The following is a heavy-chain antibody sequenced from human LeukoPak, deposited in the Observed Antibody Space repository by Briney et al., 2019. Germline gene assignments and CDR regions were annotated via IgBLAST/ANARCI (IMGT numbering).Heavy chain of an antibody. CDR2: MNPNSGNT. CDR1: GYTFTSYD. V-gene: IGHV1-8*01. Sequence: ASVKVSCKASGYTFTSYDINWVRQATGQGLEWMGWMNPNSGNTGYAQKFQGRVTMTRNTSISTAYMELSSLRSEDTAVYYCARAPPSNLWLRFRPGLNWYFDLWGRGTLVTVSS. D-gene: IGHD5-12*01. J-gene: IGHJ2*01. CDR3: ARAPPSNLWLRFRPGLNWYFDL.